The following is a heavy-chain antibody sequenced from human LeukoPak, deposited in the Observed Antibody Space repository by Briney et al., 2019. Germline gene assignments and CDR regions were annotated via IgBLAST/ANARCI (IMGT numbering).Heavy chain of an antibody. J-gene: IGHJ4*02. CDR3: AREDYYDSSGFIG. Sequence: SETVSLTCTVAGGSISSYYWRWLRQPPGEGLEWMGNIYYSGSNNYNPSLKTRVTISVDTSKNQFSLKLSSVTAADTAVYYFAREDYYDSSGFIGWGQGTLVTVSS. CDR2: IYYSGSN. D-gene: IGHD3-22*01. V-gene: IGHV4-59*01. CDR1: GGSISSYY.